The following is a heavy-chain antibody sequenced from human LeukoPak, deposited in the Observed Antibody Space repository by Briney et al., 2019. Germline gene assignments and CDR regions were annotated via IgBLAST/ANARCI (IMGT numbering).Heavy chain of an antibody. CDR1: GFTFSSYS. V-gene: IGHV3-48*01. D-gene: IGHD1-14*01. J-gene: IGHJ3*01. Sequence: GGSLRLSCAASGFTFSSYSMNWVRQAPGKGLEWVSYISSSSSTIYYADSVKGRFTISRDNAKNSLYLQMNSLRAEDTAVYYCARDSGSSGNHAFDVWGQGTMVTVSS. CDR2: ISSSSSTI. CDR3: ARDSGSSGNHAFDV.